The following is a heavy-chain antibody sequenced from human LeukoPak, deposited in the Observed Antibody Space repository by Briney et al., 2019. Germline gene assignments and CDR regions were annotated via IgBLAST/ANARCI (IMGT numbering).Heavy chain of an antibody. D-gene: IGHD2-2*01. CDR2: INPNSGGT. Sequence: ASVKVSCKASGYTFTGYYMHWVRQAPGQGLEWMGWINPNSGGTNYAQKFQGRVTMTRDTSISTAYMELSRLRSDDTAGYYCAIGDCSSASCRDNWFDPWGQGTLVTVSS. V-gene: IGHV1-2*02. J-gene: IGHJ5*02. CDR1: GYTFTGYY. CDR3: AIGDCSSASCRDNWFDP.